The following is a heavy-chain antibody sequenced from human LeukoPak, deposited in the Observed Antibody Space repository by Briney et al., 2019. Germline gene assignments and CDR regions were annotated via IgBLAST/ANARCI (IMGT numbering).Heavy chain of an antibody. Sequence: ASVKVSCKASGYTFTSYDINWVRQATGQELEWMGWMNPHSDNTAYAQKFQGRVTMTRDTSTNTVYMELSSLRSEDTAVYYCARGRGFGDAFDIWGQGTMVTVSS. J-gene: IGHJ3*02. V-gene: IGHV1-8*01. D-gene: IGHD3-10*01. CDR2: MNPHSDNT. CDR1: GYTFTSYD. CDR3: ARGRGFGDAFDI.